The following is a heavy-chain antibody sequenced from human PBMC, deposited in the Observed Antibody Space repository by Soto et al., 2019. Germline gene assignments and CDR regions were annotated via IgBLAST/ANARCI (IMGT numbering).Heavy chain of an antibody. CDR2: ISSSSSTI. CDR1: GFTFSSYS. J-gene: IGHJ4*02. Sequence: PEGSLRLSCAASGFTFSSYSMNWVRQAPGKGLEWVSYISSSSSTIYYADSAKGRFTISRDNAKNSLYLQMNSLRDEDTAVYYCARDSVYVWGSYRGQAFDYWGQGTLVTVSS. D-gene: IGHD3-16*02. V-gene: IGHV3-48*02. CDR3: ARDSVYVWGSYRGQAFDY.